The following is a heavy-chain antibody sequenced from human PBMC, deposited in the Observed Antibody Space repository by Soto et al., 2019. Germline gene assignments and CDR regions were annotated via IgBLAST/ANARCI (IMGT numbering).Heavy chain of an antibody. Sequence: QVQLVESGGGVVRPGRSLRLSCAASGFTFSSYGMHWVRQAPGKGLEWVAVIWYDGSNKYYADSVKGRFTISRDNSKNTLYLQMNSLRAEDTAVYYCAREGYCSGGSCYSDYWGQGTLVTVSS. CDR2: IWYDGSNK. CDR3: AREGYCSGGSCYSDY. V-gene: IGHV3-33*01. J-gene: IGHJ4*02. D-gene: IGHD2-15*01. CDR1: GFTFSSYG.